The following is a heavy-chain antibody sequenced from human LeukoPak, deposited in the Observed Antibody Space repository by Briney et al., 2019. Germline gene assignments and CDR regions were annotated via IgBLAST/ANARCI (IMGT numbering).Heavy chain of an antibody. V-gene: IGHV4-30-2*01. CDR2: IYHSGST. CDR1: GVSISSGGYS. D-gene: IGHD1-26*01. CDR3: ARGSYAEGAAFDI. J-gene: IGHJ3*02. Sequence: SETLSLTCAVSGVSISSGGYSWSWIRQPPGKGLEWIGYIYHSGSTYYNPSLKSRVTISVDRSKNQFSLKLSSVTAADTAVYYCARGSYAEGAAFDIWGQGTMVTVSS.